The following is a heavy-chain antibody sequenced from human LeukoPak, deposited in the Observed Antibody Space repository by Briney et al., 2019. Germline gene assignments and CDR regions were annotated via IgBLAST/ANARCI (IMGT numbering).Heavy chain of an antibody. CDR3: GVVVDPFDY. J-gene: IGHJ4*02. CDR1: GFTFGNAW. V-gene: IGHV3-15*01. Sequence: GGSLRLSCAAFGFTFGNAWMSWVRQAPGKGLEWVGRIKSKTNGGTTDYAAPVKGRFTISRDDSKNTLYLQMNSLKTEDTAVYYCGVVVDPFDYWGQGTLVTVSS. D-gene: IGHD2-15*01. CDR2: IKSKTNGGTT.